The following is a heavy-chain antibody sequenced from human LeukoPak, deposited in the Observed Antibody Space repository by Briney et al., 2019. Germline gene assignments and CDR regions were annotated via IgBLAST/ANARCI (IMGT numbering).Heavy chain of an antibody. CDR1: GDSVSSNSAA. Sequence: SQTLSLTCAISGDSVSSNSAAWNWIRQSPSRGLEWLGRTYYRSKWYNDYAVSVKSRITINPDTSKNQFSLQLNSVTPEDTAVYHCARDQLAYCGGDCYANHDAFDIWGQGTMVTVSS. V-gene: IGHV6-1*01. D-gene: IGHD2-21*02. CDR2: TYYRSKWYN. J-gene: IGHJ3*02. CDR3: ARDQLAYCGGDCYANHDAFDI.